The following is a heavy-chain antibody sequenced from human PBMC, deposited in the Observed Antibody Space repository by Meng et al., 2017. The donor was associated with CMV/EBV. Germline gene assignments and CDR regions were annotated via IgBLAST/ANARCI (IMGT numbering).Heavy chain of an antibody. CDR1: GFTFSSYA. V-gene: IGHV3-64*02. J-gene: IGHJ6*02. D-gene: IGHD1-26*01. Sequence: GGPLRLSCAASGFTFSSYAMHWVRQAPGKGLEYVSAISSNGGSTYYADSVKGRFTISRDNSKNTLYLQMGSLRAEDMAVYYCARSVGELPVYYYGMDVWGQGTTVTVSS. CDR2: ISSNGGST. CDR3: ARSVGELPVYYYGMDV.